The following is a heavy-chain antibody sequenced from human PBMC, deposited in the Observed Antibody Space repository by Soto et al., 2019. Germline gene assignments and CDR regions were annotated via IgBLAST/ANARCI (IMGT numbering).Heavy chain of an antibody. CDR1: GGTFSSYA. D-gene: IGHD3-22*01. V-gene: IGHV1-69*13. J-gene: IGHJ3*02. CDR3: ARGGDIQSSGYLDAFDI. CDR2: IIPIFGTA. Sequence: ASVKVSCKASGGTFSSYAISWVRQAPGQGLEWMGGIIPIFGTANYAQKFQGRVTITADESTSTAYMELSSLRSEDTAVYYCARGGDIQSSGYLDAFDIWGQGTMVTVSS.